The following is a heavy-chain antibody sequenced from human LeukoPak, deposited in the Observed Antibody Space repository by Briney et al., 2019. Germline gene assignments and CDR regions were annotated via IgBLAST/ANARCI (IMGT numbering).Heavy chain of an antibody. D-gene: IGHD3-22*01. V-gene: IGHV3-21*01. CDR3: AREEGNYYDSSGYSDY. Sequence: GGSLRLSCAASGFTFSSYSMNWVRQAPGKGLEWVSSISSSSSYIYYADSVKGRFTISRDNAKNSLYLQMNSLRAEDTAVYYCAREEGNYYDSSGYSDYWGQGTLVTVSS. CDR2: ISSSSSYI. J-gene: IGHJ4*02. CDR1: GFTFSSYS.